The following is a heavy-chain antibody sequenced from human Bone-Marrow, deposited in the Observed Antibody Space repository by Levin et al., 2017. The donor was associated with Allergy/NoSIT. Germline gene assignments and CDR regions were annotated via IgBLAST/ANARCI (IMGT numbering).Heavy chain of an antibody. CDR1: GGSFSGYY. D-gene: IGHD5-24*01. Sequence: SQTLSLTCAVYGGSFSGYYWSWIRQPPGKGLEWIGEINHSGSTNYNPSLKSRVTISVDTSKNQFSLKLSSVTAADTAVYYCVRWLQPEGLNWFDPWGQGTLVTVSS. CDR2: INHSGST. V-gene: IGHV4-34*01. J-gene: IGHJ5*02. CDR3: VRWLQPEGLNWFDP.